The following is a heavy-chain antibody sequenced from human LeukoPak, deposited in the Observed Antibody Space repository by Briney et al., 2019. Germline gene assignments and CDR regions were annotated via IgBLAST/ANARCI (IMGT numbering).Heavy chain of an antibody. D-gene: IGHD6-19*01. CDR2: ISSTSSTT. CDR1: GFIFSSYS. J-gene: IGHJ4*02. CDR3: AKWAEWQWLAGYFDY. V-gene: IGHV3-48*04. Sequence: GGSLRLSCAASGFIFSSYSMNWVRQAPGKGLEWISHISSTSSTTHYADSVKGRFTISRDNAKNSLYLQMNSLRAEDTAVYYCAKWAEWQWLAGYFDYWGQGTLVTVSS.